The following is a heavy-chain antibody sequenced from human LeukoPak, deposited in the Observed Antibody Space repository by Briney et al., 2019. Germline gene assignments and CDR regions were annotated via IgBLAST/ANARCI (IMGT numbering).Heavy chain of an antibody. CDR2: MNPNSGNT. Sequence: GASVKVFCTASGYTFTSYDINWVRQATGQGLEWMGWMNPNSGNTGYAQKFQGRVTMTRNTSISTAYMELSSLRSEDTAVYYCARGAYYYDSSGYNFDYWGQGTLVTVSS. CDR1: GYTFTSYD. J-gene: IGHJ4*02. D-gene: IGHD3-22*01. V-gene: IGHV1-8*01. CDR3: ARGAYYYDSSGYNFDY.